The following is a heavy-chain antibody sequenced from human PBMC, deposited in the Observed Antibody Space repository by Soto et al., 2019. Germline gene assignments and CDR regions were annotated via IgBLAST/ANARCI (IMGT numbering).Heavy chain of an antibody. CDR2: INHIGYT. CDR3: GPRGAVAPRGY. Sequence: QVQLQQWGAGLLKPSETLSLTCAVSGGSFSDFYWTWIRQLPGKGLEWIGEINHIGYTNYNPSLESRVAISVDTSKNQFSLNLRSVTAADTAVYYCGPRGAVAPRGYWGQGPLVTVSS. J-gene: IGHJ4*02. D-gene: IGHD2-15*01. CDR1: GGSFSDFY. V-gene: IGHV4-34*02.